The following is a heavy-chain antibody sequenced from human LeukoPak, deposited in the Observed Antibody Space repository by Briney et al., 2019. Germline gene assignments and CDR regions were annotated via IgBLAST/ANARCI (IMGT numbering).Heavy chain of an antibody. V-gene: IGHV3-74*01. J-gene: IGHJ4*02. D-gene: IGHD3-9*01. CDR1: GFTFSSYW. CDR2: INSDGSST. CDR3: ARSFYDILIGYYQYFDY. Sequence: GGSLRLSCAASGFTFSSYWMHWVRQAPGKGLVWVSRINSDGSSTSYADSVKGRFTISRDNAKNTLYLQMNSLRAEDTAVYYCARSFYDILIGYYQYFDYWGQGTLVTVSS.